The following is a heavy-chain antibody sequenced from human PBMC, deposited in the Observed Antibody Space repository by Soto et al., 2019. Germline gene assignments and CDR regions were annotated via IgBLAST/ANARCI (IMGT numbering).Heavy chain of an antibody. D-gene: IGHD2-15*01. V-gene: IGHV4-39*01. Sequence: SETLSLTCTVSGGSISSSGYYWGWIRQPPGKGLEWIGSIYNSGNTYYNPSLKSRVTISVDTSKAQFSLKLSSVTAADTAVYYCARAKGYCSGGSCSEYFQHWGQGTLVTVSS. CDR2: IYNSGNT. J-gene: IGHJ1*01. CDR1: GGSISSSGYY. CDR3: ARAKGYCSGGSCSEYFQH.